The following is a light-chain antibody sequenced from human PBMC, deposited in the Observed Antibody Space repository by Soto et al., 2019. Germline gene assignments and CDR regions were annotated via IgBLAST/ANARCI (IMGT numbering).Light chain of an antibody. J-gene: IGKJ1*01. CDR1: QSVSSY. CDR2: GAS. V-gene: IGKV3-15*01. CDR3: HQYNDWPRT. Sequence: EIVLTQSPSTLSLSPGERATLPCRASQSVSSYLAWYQQKPGRAPRLLIYGASTRAAGVPARFSGSGSETEFTLTISSLQSEDFAVYYCHQYNDWPRTFGPGTKVDIK.